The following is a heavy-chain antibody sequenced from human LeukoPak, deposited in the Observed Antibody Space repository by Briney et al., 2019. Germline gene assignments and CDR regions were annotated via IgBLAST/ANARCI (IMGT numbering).Heavy chain of an antibody. CDR3: AKAHNAYYYGSGSYWVDY. CDR2: IRYDESNK. J-gene: IGHJ4*02. Sequence: GGSLRLSCAASGFTFSSYGMYWVRQAPGKGLEWVAFIRYDESNKYYADSVKGRFTISRDYSKNTLYLQMNSLRAEDTAVYYCAKAHNAYYYGSGSYWVDYWGQGTLVTVSS. D-gene: IGHD3-10*01. CDR1: GFTFSSYG. V-gene: IGHV3-30*02.